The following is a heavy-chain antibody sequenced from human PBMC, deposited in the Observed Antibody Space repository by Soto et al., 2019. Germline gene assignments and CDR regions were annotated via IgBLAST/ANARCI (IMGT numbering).Heavy chain of an antibody. V-gene: IGHV4-34*01. Sequence: QLQLQQWGAGLLKPSETLSLTCASSSGALSGYYWSWIRQPPGKALEWIGKINHGGRTSYNPSLKSRVSMSVDTSKNQFSLSLTSATAADTGLYFCAREGNAFENFFDYWGQGTLVTVSS. J-gene: IGHJ4*02. CDR3: AREGNAFENFFDY. CDR2: INHGGRT. D-gene: IGHD2-2*01. CDR1: SGALSGYY.